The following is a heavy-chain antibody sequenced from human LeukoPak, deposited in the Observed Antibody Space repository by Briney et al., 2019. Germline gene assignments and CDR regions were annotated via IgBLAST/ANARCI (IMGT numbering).Heavy chain of an antibody. J-gene: IGHJ4*02. V-gene: IGHV1-18*01. Sequence: ASVKVSCKASGYTFISYGISWVRQAPGQGLEWMGWISVYNGKTKYAQKLQGKVTMTTDTSASTAYMELRSLRSEDTAVYYCARALRRYGSGSYAFCYWGQGTLVTVSS. CDR1: GYTFISYG. CDR3: ARALRRYGSGSYAFCY. D-gene: IGHD3-10*01. CDR2: ISVYNGKT.